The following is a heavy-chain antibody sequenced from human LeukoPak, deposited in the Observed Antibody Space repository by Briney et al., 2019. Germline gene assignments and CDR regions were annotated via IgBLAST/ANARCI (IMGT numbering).Heavy chain of an antibody. CDR2: IYYSGST. D-gene: IGHD3-22*01. J-gene: IGHJ3*02. V-gene: IGHV4-31*03. CDR1: GGSISSGGYY. CDR3: ARARYYYDSSGYKDAFDI. Sequence: SETLSPTCTVSGGSISSGGYYWSWIRQHPGKGLEWIGYIYYSGSTYYNPSLKSRVTISVDRSKNQFSLKLSSVTAADTAVYYCARARYYYDSSGYKDAFDIWGQGTMVTVSS.